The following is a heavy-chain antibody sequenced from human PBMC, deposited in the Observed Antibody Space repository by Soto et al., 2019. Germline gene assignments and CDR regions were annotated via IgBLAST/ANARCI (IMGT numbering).Heavy chain of an antibody. D-gene: IGHD6-19*01. CDR1: SGSSSGYY. CDR3: VRGSGWYFY. V-gene: IGHV4-59*01. CDR2: IYSSGTT. J-gene: IGHJ4*01. Sequence: PSETLSLTCTVSSGSSSGYYWSWIRQPPGKGLEWIGYIYSSGTTNYNPSLKSRVTISVDTSKNQFSLKLSSVTAADTAVYYCVRGSGWYFYWGHGTLVTVSS.